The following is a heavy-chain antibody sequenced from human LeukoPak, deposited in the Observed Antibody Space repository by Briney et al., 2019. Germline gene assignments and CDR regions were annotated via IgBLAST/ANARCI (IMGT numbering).Heavy chain of an antibody. J-gene: IGHJ4*02. CDR3: ARDHLWSGYYDVFDY. V-gene: IGHV1-18*01. CDR2: INAGDGAT. Sequence: GASVKVSCKTSGYTFKNYGFSWVRQAPGQGLEWMGRINAGDGATDYAQQFQGRVTMTTDTLTNTAYMELRGLRSDDTAVYYCARDHLWSGYYDVFDYWGQGTLVTVSS. D-gene: IGHD3-3*01. CDR1: GYTFKNYG.